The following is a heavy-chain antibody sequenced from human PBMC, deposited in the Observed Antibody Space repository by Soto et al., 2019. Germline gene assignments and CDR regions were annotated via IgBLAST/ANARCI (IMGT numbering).Heavy chain of an antibody. D-gene: IGHD2-15*01. J-gene: IGHJ4*02. V-gene: IGHV3-66*01. CDR2: IYAGGSI. CDR3: ARDPTSDCRGGSCNSGNN. CDR1: GFTVDSNY. Sequence: EVQLVESGGGLVQPGGSLRLSCAVSGFTVDSNYMNWVRQAPGKGLEWVSVIYAGGSIYYADSVKGRFTISRDISKSTVYLQMNSLRVEDTAVHYCARDPTSDCRGGSCNSGNNWGQGTLVTVSS.